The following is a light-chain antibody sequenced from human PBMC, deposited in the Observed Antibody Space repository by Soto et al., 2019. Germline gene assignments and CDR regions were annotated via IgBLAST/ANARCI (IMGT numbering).Light chain of an antibody. V-gene: IGKV1-5*03. CDR1: EGVRSC. Sequence: DVQMTQSPLTLSASVGDRVTITCRASEGVRSCLAWYQQKPGKAPKLLIYKSSTLEIGVPSRFSGYESGTDFTLTISSLQPEDVATYYCQQYNIYPFSFGPGTKVDVK. CDR3: QQYNIYPFS. CDR2: KSS. J-gene: IGKJ3*01.